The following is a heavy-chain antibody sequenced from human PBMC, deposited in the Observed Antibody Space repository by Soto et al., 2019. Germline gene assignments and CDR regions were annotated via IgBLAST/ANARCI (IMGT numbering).Heavy chain of an antibody. Sequence: ASVKVSCKASGYIFSNYYMHWVRQAPGQGLEWMGIINPSGGSTSYAQKFRGRVTMTRDTSTSTVYMELSSLRSEDTAVYYCARSGVVIIPAALLHYYYYMDIWGKGTTVTVSS. V-gene: IGHV1-46*03. CDR2: INPSGGST. CDR3: ARSGVVIIPAALLHYYYYMDI. D-gene: IGHD3-3*01. CDR1: GYIFSNYY. J-gene: IGHJ6*03.